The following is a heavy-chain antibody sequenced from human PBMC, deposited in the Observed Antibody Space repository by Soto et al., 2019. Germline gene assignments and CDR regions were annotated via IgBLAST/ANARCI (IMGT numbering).Heavy chain of an antibody. J-gene: IGHJ1*01. CDR2: TSYDGSNK. D-gene: IGHD2-21*02. V-gene: IGHV3-30*19. CDR3: ARWVTTGVLDV. Sequence: QVQLVESGGGVVQPGTSLRVSCVGSGFTFRSYVIHGVRQAPGKGLEWVALTSYDGSNKYYDDSVRGRFTISRDNSRNTVDLQRDSLRRADTRLYYCARWVTTGVLDVWGQGTLVSVSS. CDR1: GFTFRSYV.